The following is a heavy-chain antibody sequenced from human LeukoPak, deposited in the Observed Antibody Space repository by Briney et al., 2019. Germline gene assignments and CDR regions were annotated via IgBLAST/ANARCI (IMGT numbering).Heavy chain of an antibody. V-gene: IGHV5-51*01. Sequence: GESLKISCKGSGYIFTNSWIGWVRQMPGKGLEWLGIIYPGDSDTRYSPSFQGQVTISTDKSISTAYLQWSSLKASDTALYYCARRYSDSEIFDYWGQGTLVTVSS. CDR2: IYPGDSDT. CDR3: ARRYSDSEIFDY. CDR1: GYIFTNSW. D-gene: IGHD4-17*01. J-gene: IGHJ4*02.